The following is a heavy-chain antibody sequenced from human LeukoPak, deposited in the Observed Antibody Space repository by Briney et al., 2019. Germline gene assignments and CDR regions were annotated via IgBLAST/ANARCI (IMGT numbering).Heavy chain of an antibody. CDR3: ARDPTYYYDSSGYSSRNWFDP. CDR1: GYTFTGYY. V-gene: IGHV1-2*02. J-gene: IGHJ5*02. Sequence: ASVKVSCKASGYTFTGYYMHWVRQAPGQGLEWMGWINPNSGGTNYAQKFQGRVTMTRDTSISTAYMELSRLRSDDTAVYYCARDPTYYYDSSGYSSRNWFDPWGQGTLVTVSS. CDR2: INPNSGGT. D-gene: IGHD3-22*01.